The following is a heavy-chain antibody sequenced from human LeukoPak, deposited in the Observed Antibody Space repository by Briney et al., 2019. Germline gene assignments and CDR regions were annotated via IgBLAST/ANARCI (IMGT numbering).Heavy chain of an antibody. D-gene: IGHD6-13*01. CDR2: INPNSGGT. Sequence: ASVKVSCKASGYTFTGYYMHWVRQAPGQGLEWMGWINPNSGGTNYAQKFQGRVTMTRDTSISTAYMELSRLRSDDTAVYYCARDLKKAADHYYYYYMDVWGKGTTVTVSS. CDR1: GYTFTGYY. V-gene: IGHV1-2*02. J-gene: IGHJ6*03. CDR3: ARDLKKAADHYYYYYMDV.